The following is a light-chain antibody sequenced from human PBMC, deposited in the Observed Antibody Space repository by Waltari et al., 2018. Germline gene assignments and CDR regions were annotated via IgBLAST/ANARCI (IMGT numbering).Light chain of an antibody. J-gene: IGKJ1*01. V-gene: IGKV1-5*03. CDR2: KAS. CDR3: QQYNSYPWT. Sequence: DIQMTQSPSTLSASVGDRVTNPCRASQRVSNWLAWYQQKPGRAPNLLIYKASSLEGGVPSRFSGSGSGTEFTLTISSLQPDDFATYYCQQYNSYPWTFGQGTKVEIK. CDR1: QRVSNW.